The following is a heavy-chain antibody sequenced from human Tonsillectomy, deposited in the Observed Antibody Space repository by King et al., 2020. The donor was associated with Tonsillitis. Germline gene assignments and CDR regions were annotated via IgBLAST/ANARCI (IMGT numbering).Heavy chain of an antibody. CDR1: GYSFTNYW. J-gene: IGHJ3*02. CDR3: ARHARDSSNYFAFDI. V-gene: IGHV5-51*01. D-gene: IGHD3-22*01. Sequence: QLVQSGAEVKKPGESLKISCKGFGYSFTNYWIGWVRQMPGKGLEWMGIIYPGDSDTRYSPSFQGQGTIPADKSISTAYLQWSSLKASDTAMYYCARHARDSSNYFAFDIWGQGTMVTVSS. CDR2: IYPGDSDT.